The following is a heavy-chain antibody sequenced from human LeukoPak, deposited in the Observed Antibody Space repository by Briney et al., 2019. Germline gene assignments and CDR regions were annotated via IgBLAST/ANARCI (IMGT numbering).Heavy chain of an antibody. Sequence: GGSLRLSCAASGISFASYWVTWVRQAPGKGLEWVANIGQDGTETVYVGSVKGRFTISRHNARKLLFLQMNSLRADDTAVYYCAIPSSYDGSRYYHAYWGQGTLVSVSS. V-gene: IGHV3-7*01. CDR1: GISFASYW. CDR2: IGQDGTET. J-gene: IGHJ4*02. D-gene: IGHD3-22*01. CDR3: AIPSSYDGSRYYHAY.